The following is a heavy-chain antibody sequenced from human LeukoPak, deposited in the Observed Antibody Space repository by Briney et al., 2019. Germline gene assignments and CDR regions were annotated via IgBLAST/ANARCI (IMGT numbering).Heavy chain of an antibody. J-gene: IGHJ4*02. CDR2: ISGSGGST. D-gene: IGHD3-10*01. Sequence: PGGTLRLSCAASGFTFSSYAMSWVRQAPGKGLEWVSAISGSGGSTYYADSVKGRFTISRDNSKNTLYLQMNSLRAEDTAVYYCEVVRGVRRVDYWGQGTLVTVSS. CDR1: GFTFSSYA. V-gene: IGHV3-23*01. CDR3: EVVRGVRRVDY.